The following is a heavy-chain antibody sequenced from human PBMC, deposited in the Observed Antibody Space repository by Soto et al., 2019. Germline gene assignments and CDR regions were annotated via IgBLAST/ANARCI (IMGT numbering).Heavy chain of an antibody. CDR1: GFSLSTSGVG. J-gene: IGHJ4*02. CDR2: LYWDDDK. D-gene: IGHD7-27*01. Sequence: QITLKESGPTLVKPTQTLTLTCTFSGFSLSTSGVGVGWIRQPPGKALEWLAFLYWDDDKRYSPSLKSRLTTTKDTSKHQVLHTMTNMDPVDTATYYCARTSVNWGSPGLVDYWGQGTLVTVAS. CDR3: ARTSVNWGSPGLVDY. V-gene: IGHV2-5*02.